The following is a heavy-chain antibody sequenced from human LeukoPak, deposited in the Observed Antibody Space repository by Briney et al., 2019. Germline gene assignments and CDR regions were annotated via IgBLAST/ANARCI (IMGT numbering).Heavy chain of an antibody. J-gene: IGHJ4*02. CDR2: INPSGGST. CDR3: AREGYGYYYDSSGYKKTGGFDY. D-gene: IGHD3-22*01. CDR1: GFTFTSYY. Sequence: GRSLRLSCAASGFTFTSYYMHWVRQAPGQGLEWMGIINPSGGSTSYAQKFQGRVTMTRDTSTSTVYMELSSLRSEDTAVYYCAREGYGYYYDSSGYKKTGGFDYWGQGTLVTVSS. V-gene: IGHV1-46*03.